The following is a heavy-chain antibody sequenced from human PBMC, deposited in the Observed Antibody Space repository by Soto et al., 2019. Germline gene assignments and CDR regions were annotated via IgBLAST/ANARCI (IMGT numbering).Heavy chain of an antibody. CDR1: GFTFSSYW. CDR2: INSDGSST. Sequence: PGGSLRLSCAASGFTFSSYWMHWVRQAPGKGLVWVSRINSDGSSTSYADSVKGRFTISRDNAKNTLYLQMNSLRAEDTAVYYCARVGHCSGGSCYSGWGYYYYYGMDVWGQGTTVTVSS. V-gene: IGHV3-74*01. J-gene: IGHJ6*02. CDR3: ARVGHCSGGSCYSGWGYYYYYGMDV. D-gene: IGHD2-15*01.